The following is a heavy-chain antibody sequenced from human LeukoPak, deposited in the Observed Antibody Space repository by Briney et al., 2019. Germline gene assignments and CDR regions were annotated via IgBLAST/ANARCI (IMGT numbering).Heavy chain of an antibody. CDR2: ISSSSSYT. J-gene: IGHJ4*02. V-gene: IGHV3-11*06. Sequence: GGSLRLSCAASGLTFSDYYMSWIRQAPGKGLEWVSYISSSSSYTNYADSVKGRFTISRDNAKNSLYLQMNSLRAEDTAVYYCARGEGIAAAGIAFDYWGQGTLVTVSS. D-gene: IGHD6-13*01. CDR3: ARGEGIAAAGIAFDY. CDR1: GLTFSDYY.